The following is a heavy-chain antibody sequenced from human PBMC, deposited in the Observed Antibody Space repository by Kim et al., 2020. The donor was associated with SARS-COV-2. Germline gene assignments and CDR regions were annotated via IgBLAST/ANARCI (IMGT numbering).Heavy chain of an antibody. V-gene: IGHV4-30-2*01. CDR2: IYHSGST. Sequence: SETLSLTCAVSGGSISSGGYSWSWIRQPPGKGLEWIGYIYHSGSTYYNPSLKSRVSISVDRSKNQFSLKLSSVTAADTAVYYCARAKNYGDFDYWGQGTLVTVSS. CDR1: GGSISSGGYS. J-gene: IGHJ4*02. CDR3: ARAKNYGDFDY. D-gene: IGHD4-17*01.